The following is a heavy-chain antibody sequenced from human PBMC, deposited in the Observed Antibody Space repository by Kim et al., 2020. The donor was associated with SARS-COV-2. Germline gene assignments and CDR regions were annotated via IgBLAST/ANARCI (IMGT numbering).Heavy chain of an antibody. CDR3: AKGGLSDSRWNSKYYYYGMDV. CDR2: ISGSGDST. Sequence: GGSLRLSCAASGFTFNNYAMAWVRQAPGKGLDWVSAISGSGDSTYYADSVKGRFTISRDNSKNTLYLQMNSLRAEDTAVYYCAKGGLSDSRWNSKYYYYGMDVWGQGTTVTVSS. V-gene: IGHV3-23*01. D-gene: IGHD3-22*01. CDR1: GFTFNNYA. J-gene: IGHJ6*02.